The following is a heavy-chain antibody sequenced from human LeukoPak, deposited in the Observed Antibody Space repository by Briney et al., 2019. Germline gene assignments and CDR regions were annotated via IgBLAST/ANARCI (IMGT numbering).Heavy chain of an antibody. D-gene: IGHD3-16*02. V-gene: IGHV3-7*01. J-gene: IGHJ4*02. Sequence: GKSLRLSCVASGFTFSSSWMSWVRQGPGKGLEWVASINQDEIHYVDAVRGRFTISRDNAKNSLYLQMNSLRAEDTAVYYCAARYYDYVWGSYRFDYWGQGTLVTVSS. CDR1: GFTFSSSW. CDR3: AARYYDYVWGSYRFDY. CDR2: INQDEI.